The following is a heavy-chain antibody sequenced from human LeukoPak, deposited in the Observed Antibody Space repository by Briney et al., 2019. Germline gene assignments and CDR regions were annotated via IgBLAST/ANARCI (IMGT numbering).Heavy chain of an antibody. CDR2: IIPIFGTA. CDR3: ARDQGIVVLHGYYYMDV. Sequence: GASVKVSCKASGGTFSSYAISWVRQAPGQGLEWMGGIIPIFGTANYAQKFQGRVTITADESTSTAYMELSSLRSEDTAVYYCARDQGIVVLHGYYYMDVWGKGTTVTISS. CDR1: GGTFSSYA. V-gene: IGHV1-69*13. D-gene: IGHD3-22*01. J-gene: IGHJ6*03.